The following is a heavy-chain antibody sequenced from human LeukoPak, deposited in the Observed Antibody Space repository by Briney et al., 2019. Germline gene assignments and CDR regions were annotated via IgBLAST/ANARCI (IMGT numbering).Heavy chain of an antibody. Sequence: GGSLRLSCAASGFTFSSYAMHWVRQAPGKGLEWVAVISYDGSNKYYADSVKGRFTISRDNSKNTLYLQMNSLRAEDTAVYYCARGGSRSGSYSGIDYWGQGTLVTVSS. V-gene: IGHV3-30-3*01. D-gene: IGHD1-26*01. CDR3: ARGGSRSGSYSGIDY. CDR1: GFTFSSYA. CDR2: ISYDGSNK. J-gene: IGHJ4*02.